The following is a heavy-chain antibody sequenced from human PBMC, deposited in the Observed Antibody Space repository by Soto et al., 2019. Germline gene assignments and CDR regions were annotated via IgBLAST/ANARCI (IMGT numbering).Heavy chain of an antibody. Sequence: GGSLRLSCAASGFTFSSYWMSWVRQAPGKGLEWVGRIKTKTEGETTDYAAPVKGRFTVTRDDSRNTLYLQMNSLKTEDTVVYYCTTLVRGYSYGDHWGQGTQVTVSS. V-gene: IGHV3-15*01. CDR1: GFTFSSYW. CDR2: IKTKTEGETT. CDR3: TTLVRGYSYGDH. D-gene: IGHD5-18*01. J-gene: IGHJ4*02.